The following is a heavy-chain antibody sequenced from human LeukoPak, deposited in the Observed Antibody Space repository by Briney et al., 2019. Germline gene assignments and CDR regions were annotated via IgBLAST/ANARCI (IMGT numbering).Heavy chain of an antibody. D-gene: IGHD4-17*01. CDR1: GFLFSTYW. CDR3: ARDYGEGGYYFDY. CDR2: ISSDGSST. V-gene: IGHV3-74*01. Sequence: GGPLRLSCAASGFLFSTYWMHWVRHAPAKALVCLSRISSDGSSTNYADSVKGRFTISRDNAKNTLYLQMNSLRAEDTAVYYCARDYGEGGYYFDYWGQGTLVTVSS. J-gene: IGHJ4*02.